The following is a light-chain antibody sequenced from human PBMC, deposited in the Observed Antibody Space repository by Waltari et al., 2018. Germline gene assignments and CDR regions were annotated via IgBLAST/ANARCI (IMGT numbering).Light chain of an antibody. CDR2: GAS. J-gene: IGKJ1*01. CDR1: HVDSRT. Sequence: EVESTPSPGTLSLSPRGHATLSCRAGHVDSRTLAWDQQKPGQAPRLLIYGASTRATGIPERFSGGGSGTDFRLTISRLEPEDFAVYYCQQYVRLPVTFGQGTKVEIK. CDR3: QQYVRLPVT. V-gene: IGKV3-20*01.